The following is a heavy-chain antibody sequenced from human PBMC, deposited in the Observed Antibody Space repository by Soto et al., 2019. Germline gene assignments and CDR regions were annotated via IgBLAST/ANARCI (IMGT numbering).Heavy chain of an antibody. CDR3: TRGGQDFWSGPFDY. CDR2: IDNSGNT. V-gene: IGHV4-4*07. J-gene: IGHJ4*02. Sequence: SETLSLTCTVSDGSISTYFCNWIRQPAGKGLEWIGRIDNSGNTNYNPSLKSRVTMSADTSRNQFSLKLNSVTAADTAVYYCTRGGQDFWSGPFDYWGQGALVTVSS. D-gene: IGHD3-3*01. CDR1: DGSISTYF.